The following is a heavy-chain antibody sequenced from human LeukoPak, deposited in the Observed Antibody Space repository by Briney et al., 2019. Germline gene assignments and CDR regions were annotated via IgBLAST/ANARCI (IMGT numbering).Heavy chain of an antibody. J-gene: IGHJ4*02. CDR3: ASGVIPQPDFDY. CDR1: GGTFSSYA. V-gene: IGHV1-2*02. CDR2: INPNSGGT. D-gene: IGHD3-16*02. Sequence: ASVKVSCKASGGTFSSYAISWVRQAPGQGLEWMGWINPNSGGTNYAQKFQGRVTMTRDTSISTAYMELSRLRSDDTAVYYCASGVIPQPDFDYWGQGTLVTVSS.